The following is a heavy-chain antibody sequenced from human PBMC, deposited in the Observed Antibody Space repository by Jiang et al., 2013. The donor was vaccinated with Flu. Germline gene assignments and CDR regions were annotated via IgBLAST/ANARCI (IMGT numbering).Heavy chain of an antibody. Sequence: QLLESGGGLVQPGGSLRLSCAASGFIFSTYAMTWVRQAPGKGLEWVSVISDSGVTTYYADSVKGRFTISRDNSKSTLYLHMNSLRVEDTALYYCAKTLSSWYHPFDYWGQGTLVTVSS. CDR3: AKTLSSWYHPFDY. V-gene: IGHV3-23*01. J-gene: IGHJ4*02. D-gene: IGHD6-13*01. CDR1: GFIFSTYA. CDR2: ISDSGVTT.